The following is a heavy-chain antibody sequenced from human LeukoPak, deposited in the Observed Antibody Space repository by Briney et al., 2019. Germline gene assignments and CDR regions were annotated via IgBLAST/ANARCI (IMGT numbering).Heavy chain of an antibody. D-gene: IGHD6-6*01. Sequence: GGSLRLSCAASGFTFSSYAMHWVRQAPGKGLEWVAVISFDGSKTYYADSLEGRCTISRDNSKNTLYLQMNSLRAEDTAAYYCARDRQPYYHYYGMDVWGQGTTVTVSS. CDR3: ARDRQPYYHYYGMDV. V-gene: IGHV3-30-3*01. CDR1: GFTFSSYA. J-gene: IGHJ6*02. CDR2: ISFDGSKT.